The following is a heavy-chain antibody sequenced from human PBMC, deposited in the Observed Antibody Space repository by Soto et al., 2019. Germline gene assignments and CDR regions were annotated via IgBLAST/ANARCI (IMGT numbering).Heavy chain of an antibody. D-gene: IGHD2-15*01. CDR3: ASGAVVVVAATGQDYYMDV. Sequence: EVSCKASGYAFPRNDINRVRQATGQGLEWMGWMNPSSGNTGYAQKFQGRVTMTRNTSISTAYMELSSLRSEDTAVYYCASGAVVVVAATGQDYYMDVWGIGTTVTVSS. CDR1: GYAFPRND. J-gene: IGHJ6*03. CDR2: MNPSSGNT. V-gene: IGHV1-8*01.